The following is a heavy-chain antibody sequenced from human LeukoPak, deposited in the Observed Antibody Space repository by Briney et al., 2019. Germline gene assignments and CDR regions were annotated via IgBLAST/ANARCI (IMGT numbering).Heavy chain of an antibody. J-gene: IGHJ4*02. CDR3: AKWLVID. CDR1: GFTFSSYE. D-gene: IGHD6-19*01. CDR2: ISSSGNTI. Sequence: GGSLRLSCAASGFTFSSYEMNWVRQAPGKGPEWISYISSSGNTIYYADSVKGRFTISRDNAKNSLYLQMNSLRAEDTAAYYCAKWLVIDWGQGTLVTVSS. V-gene: IGHV3-48*03.